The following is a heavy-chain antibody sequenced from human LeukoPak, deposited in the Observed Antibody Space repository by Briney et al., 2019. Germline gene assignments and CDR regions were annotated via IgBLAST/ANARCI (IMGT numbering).Heavy chain of an antibody. CDR1: GGSISSSSYY. Sequence: SETLSLTCTVSGGSISSSSYYWGWIRQPPGKGLEWIGSIYYSGSTYYNPSLKSRVTISVDTSRNQFSLQLRSVTAADTAVYYCAREDPQTTVPEGMDVWGQGTTVIVSS. CDR2: IYYSGST. CDR3: AREDPQTTVPEGMDV. D-gene: IGHD4-17*01. J-gene: IGHJ6*02. V-gene: IGHV4-39*07.